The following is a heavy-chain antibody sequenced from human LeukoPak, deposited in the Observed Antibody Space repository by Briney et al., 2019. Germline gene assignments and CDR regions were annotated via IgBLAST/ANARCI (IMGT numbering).Heavy chain of an antibody. CDR1: GYTFTSYA. V-gene: IGHV1-3*01. CDR3: ARSRPGITMVRGGFDP. D-gene: IGHD3-10*01. J-gene: IGHJ5*02. CDR2: INAGNGNT. Sequence: ASVKVSCKASGYTFTSYAMHWVRQAPGQRLEWMGWINAGNGNTKYSQKFQGRVTITRDTSASTAYMELSSLRSEDTAVYYCARSRPGITMVRGGFDPWGQGTLATVSS.